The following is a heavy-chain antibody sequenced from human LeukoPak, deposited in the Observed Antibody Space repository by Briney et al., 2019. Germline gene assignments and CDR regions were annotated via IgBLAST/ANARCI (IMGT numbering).Heavy chain of an antibody. CDR1: GFTFSNYA. J-gene: IGHJ4*02. D-gene: IGHD3-22*01. CDR2: ISGRGDGT. CDR3: AKEKGFGYSPLDY. Sequence: GGSLRLSCAASGFTFSNYAMTWVRQAPGKGLEWISTISGRGDGTYYTDSVKGRFTISRDNSKNTVYVQMNNLRAEDTALYYCAKEKGFGYSPLDYWGQGTLVTVSA. V-gene: IGHV3-23*01.